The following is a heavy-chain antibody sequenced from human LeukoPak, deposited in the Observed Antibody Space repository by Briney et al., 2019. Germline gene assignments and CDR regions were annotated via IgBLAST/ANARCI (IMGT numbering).Heavy chain of an antibody. V-gene: IGHV3-30*04. J-gene: IGHJ6*03. CDR1: GFTFSSYD. CDR3: ARDSLRAALHYMDV. CDR2: ISYDGSIK. Sequence: GGSLRLSCAASGFTFSSYDMNWVRQVPGRGLEWLALISYDGSIKYYADSVKGRFTISRDNSKNTFYLQLNTLRAEDTAVYYCARDSLRAALHYMDVWGKGATVTVSS.